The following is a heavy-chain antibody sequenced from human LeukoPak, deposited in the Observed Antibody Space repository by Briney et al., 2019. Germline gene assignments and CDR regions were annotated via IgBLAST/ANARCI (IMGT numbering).Heavy chain of an antibody. CDR3: ATDIVVVPGAIGFDY. D-gene: IGHD2-2*02. V-gene: IGHV3-48*01. CDR2: ISSSSSTI. Sequence: PGGSLRLSCAASGFTFSTYSMNWVRQAPGKGLEWVSYISSSSSTIYYAESVTGRFTISRDNAKNSLYLQMNSLRAEDTAVYYCATDIVVVPGAIGFDYWGQGTLVTVSS. J-gene: IGHJ4*02. CDR1: GFTFSTYS.